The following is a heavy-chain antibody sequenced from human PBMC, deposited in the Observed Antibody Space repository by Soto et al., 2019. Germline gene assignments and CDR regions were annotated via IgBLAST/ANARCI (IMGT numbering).Heavy chain of an antibody. CDR3: ARDVAGTFAFDI. J-gene: IGHJ3*02. V-gene: IGHV1-18*04. CDR1: GYTFTSYG. D-gene: IGHD6-13*01. Sequence: QVPLVQSGAEVKKPGASVKVSCKASGYTFTSYGISWVRQAPGQGLEWMGWISAYNGNTNYAQKLQGRVTMTTDTSTSTADMELRSLRTDDTAVYYCARDVAGTFAFDIWGQGTMVTVSS. CDR2: ISAYNGNT.